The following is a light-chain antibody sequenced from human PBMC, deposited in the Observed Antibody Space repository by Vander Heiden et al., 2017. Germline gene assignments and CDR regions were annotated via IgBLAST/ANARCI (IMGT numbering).Light chain of an antibody. CDR3: QQHDSISTWT. CDR1: QSVLYSSNNKNY. CDR2: WAS. Sequence: DIVMTQSPDSLAVSLGERATINCKSSQSVLYSSNNKNYLAWYQQKPGQPPKLLIYWASTRESGVPDRFSGSGYGTDFTLTISSRQAEDVAVYYCQQHDSISTWTFGQGTKVEIK. J-gene: IGKJ1*01. V-gene: IGKV4-1*01.